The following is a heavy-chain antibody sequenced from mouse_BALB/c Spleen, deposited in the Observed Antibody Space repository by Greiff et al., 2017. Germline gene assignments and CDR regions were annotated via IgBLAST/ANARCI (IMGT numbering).Heavy chain of an antibody. V-gene: IGHV5-6-5*01. CDR3: ARVSMITTGDAMDY. Sequence: EVKLMESGGGLVKPGGSLKLSCAASGFTFSSYAMSWVRQTPEKRLEWVASISSGGSTYYPDSVKGRFTISRDNARNILYLQMSSLRSEDTAMYYCARVSMITTGDAMDYWGQGTSVTVSS. CDR1: GFTFSSYA. D-gene: IGHD2-4*01. CDR2: ISSGGST. J-gene: IGHJ4*01.